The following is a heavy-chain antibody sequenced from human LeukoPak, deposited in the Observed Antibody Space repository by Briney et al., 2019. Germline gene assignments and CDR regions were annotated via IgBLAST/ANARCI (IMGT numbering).Heavy chain of an antibody. CDR1: GYSLTDYY. V-gene: IGHV1-2*02. D-gene: IGHD2-15*01. J-gene: IGHJ3*01. CDR3: ARGDIVQVAPSEGAFDL. Sequence: ASVKVSCKASGYSLTDYYIHWVRQAPGQGLEWMGWINPAHGGTNYAQKFQGRVTMTRDTSIGTVYMEVRGLKSDDTAVYYCARGDIVQVAPSEGAFDLWGQGTMVTVSS. CDR2: INPAHGGT.